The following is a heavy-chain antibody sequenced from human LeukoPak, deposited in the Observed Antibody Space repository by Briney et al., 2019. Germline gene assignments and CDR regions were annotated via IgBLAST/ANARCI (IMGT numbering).Heavy chain of an antibody. CDR3: ATRGTVGD. V-gene: IGHV3-7*01. J-gene: IGHJ4*02. CDR2: MKEDGSEK. CDR1: GFTFSNYA. D-gene: IGHD4-23*01. Sequence: GGSLRLSCAASGFTFSNYAKRWVRQAPGKGLEWVANMKEDGSEKYYVDSVKGRFTISRDNAKNSLYLQMDSLRVEDTAVYYCATRGTVGDWGQGTPVTVSS.